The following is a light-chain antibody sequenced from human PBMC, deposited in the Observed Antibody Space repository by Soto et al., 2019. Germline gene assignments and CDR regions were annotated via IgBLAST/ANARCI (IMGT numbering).Light chain of an antibody. Sequence: DIQMTQSPSSLSASVGDRVTITCRASQNIDTYLNWYQHKPGKAPKLLIYPSSSLQTGVPSRFSRSGSGTDFTLTISSLQPEDFATYYCQQSYSTPPTFGQGTTLEIK. CDR2: PSS. CDR3: QQSYSTPPT. J-gene: IGKJ2*01. V-gene: IGKV1-39*01. CDR1: QNIDTY.